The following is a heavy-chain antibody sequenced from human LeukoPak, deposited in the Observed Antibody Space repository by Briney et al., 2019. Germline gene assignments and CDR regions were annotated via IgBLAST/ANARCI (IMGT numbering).Heavy chain of an antibody. J-gene: IGHJ5*02. V-gene: IGHV3-48*02. Sequence: GGSLRLSCAASGFTFSSYSMNWVRQAPGRGLEWVSYISSYSSTIYYADSVKGRFTISRDNAKNSLYLQMNSLRDEDTAVYYCARGKAYYDILTGCDNWFDPWGQGTLVTVSS. CDR3: ARGKAYYDILTGCDNWFDP. CDR2: ISSYSSTI. D-gene: IGHD3-9*01. CDR1: GFTFSSYS.